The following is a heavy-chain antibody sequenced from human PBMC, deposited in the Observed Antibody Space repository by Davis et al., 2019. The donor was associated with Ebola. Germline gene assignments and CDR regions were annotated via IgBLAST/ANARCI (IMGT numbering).Heavy chain of an antibody. CDR2: IYYSGST. V-gene: IGHV4-39*07. D-gene: IGHD1-26*01. CDR1: GGSISSSSYY. Sequence: MPSETLSLTCTVSGGSISSSSYYWGWIRQPPVKGLAWIGSIYYSGSTYYNPSLKSRVTISVDTSKNQFSLKLTSVTAADTAFYYCARDVTVGTTPYLYGMDIWGQGTTVTVSS. CDR3: ARDVTVGTTPYLYGMDI. J-gene: IGHJ6*02.